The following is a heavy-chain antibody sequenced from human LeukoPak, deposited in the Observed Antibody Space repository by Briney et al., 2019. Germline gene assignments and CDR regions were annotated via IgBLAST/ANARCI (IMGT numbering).Heavy chain of an antibody. CDR3: ARVGILTGYYDY. CDR2: IYESGST. D-gene: IGHD3-9*01. V-gene: IGHV4-30-2*01. CDR1: GGSINSGGYS. Sequence: PSETLSLTCAVSGGSINSGGYSWSWIQQPPGKGLEWIGYIYESGSTYYNPSLKSRVTMSLDRSKRQISLKLSSVTAADTAVYYCARVGILTGYYDYWGQGTLVTVSS. J-gene: IGHJ4*02.